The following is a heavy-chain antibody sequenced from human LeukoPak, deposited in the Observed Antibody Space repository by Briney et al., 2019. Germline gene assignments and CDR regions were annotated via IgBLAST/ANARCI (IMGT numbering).Heavy chain of an antibody. V-gene: IGHV3-33*08. D-gene: IGHD3/OR15-3a*01. J-gene: IGHJ6*02. Sequence: GGSLRLSCSASGFTFSSYAMHWVRQAPGKGLEWVAVTWYDESNKYYADSVKGRFTISRDNSKTTLYLQMNSLKAEDTAVYYCARYRGTDVMDVWGQGTTVTVSS. CDR1: GFTFSSYA. CDR3: ARYRGTDVMDV. CDR2: TWYDESNK.